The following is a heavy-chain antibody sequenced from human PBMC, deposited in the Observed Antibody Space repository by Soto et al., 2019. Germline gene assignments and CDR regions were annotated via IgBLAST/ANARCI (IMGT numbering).Heavy chain of an antibody. CDR1: GFTFSNYG. CDR3: ASALVAASLSYGVDV. CDR2: MWHDGNNK. Sequence: QVQLVESGGGVVQPGRSLRLSCAASGFTFSNYGMHWVRQAPGKGLEWVAIMWHDGNNKYYADSVRGRFIISRDNSKNGLYLQMNSLRAEAPAVYYCASALVAASLSYGVDVWGQGTPVTVAS. D-gene: IGHD2-8*02. J-gene: IGHJ6*02. V-gene: IGHV3-33*01.